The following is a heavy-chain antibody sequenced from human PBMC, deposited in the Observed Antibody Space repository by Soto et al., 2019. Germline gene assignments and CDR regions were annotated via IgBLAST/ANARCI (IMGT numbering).Heavy chain of an antibody. V-gene: IGHV1-69*06. CDR2: IIPIFGTA. CDR1: GGTFSSYA. Sequence: SVKVSCKASGGTFSSYAISWVRQAPGQGLEWMGGIIPIFGTANYAQKFQGRVTITADKSTSTAYMEPSSLRSEDTAMYYWARHGALRIAAAGTELQGVDYWGQGTLVTVSS. CDR3: ARHGALRIAAAGTELQGVDY. J-gene: IGHJ4*02. D-gene: IGHD6-13*01.